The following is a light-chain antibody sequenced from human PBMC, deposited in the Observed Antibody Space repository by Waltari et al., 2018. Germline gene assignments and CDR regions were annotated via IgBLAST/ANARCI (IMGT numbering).Light chain of an antibody. CDR1: SNYRGGYNS. J-gene: IGLJ2*01. Sequence: QSALTQPASVSGSPGPSVTIVCAGTSNYRGGYNSVSWYQEHPGQAPRVIIDDVSDRPSGVSDRFSGSKSGNTASLTISGLQAEDEADYYCSSQSSNDVVLFGGGTKLTVL. CDR2: DVS. CDR3: SSQSSNDVVL. V-gene: IGLV2-14*01.